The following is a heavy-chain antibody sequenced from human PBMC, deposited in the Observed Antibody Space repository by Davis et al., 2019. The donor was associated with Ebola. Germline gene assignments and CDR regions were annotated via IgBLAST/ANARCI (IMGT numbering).Heavy chain of an antibody. Sequence: PGGSLRLSCAASGFTFSAYAMSWVRQAPGKGLEWVSVISGSGSSTHYADSVKGRFTISRDDSKNTMYLQMSSLRAEDTAVYYCATRLWDGDSWGQGTLVTVSS. V-gene: IGHV3-23*01. CDR1: GFTFSAYA. CDR3: ATRLWDGDS. J-gene: IGHJ4*02. CDR2: ISGSGSST. D-gene: IGHD1-1*01.